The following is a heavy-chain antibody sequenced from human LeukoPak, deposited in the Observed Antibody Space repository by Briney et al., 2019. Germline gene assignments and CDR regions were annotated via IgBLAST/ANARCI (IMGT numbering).Heavy chain of an antibody. CDR3: AKSRPSGTSDAFDI. Sequence: GGSLRLSCAASGFTFSSYAMHWVRQAPGKGLEWVAVISYDGSNIYYADSVKGRFTISRDNSKNTLYLQMNSLRAEDTAVYYCAKSRPSGTSDAFDIWGQGTMVTVSS. V-gene: IGHV3-30*18. J-gene: IGHJ3*02. CDR2: ISYDGSNI. D-gene: IGHD1-26*01. CDR1: GFTFSSYA.